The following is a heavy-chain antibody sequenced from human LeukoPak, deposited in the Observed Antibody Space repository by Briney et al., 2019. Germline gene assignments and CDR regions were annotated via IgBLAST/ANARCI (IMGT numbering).Heavy chain of an antibody. J-gene: IGHJ3*02. CDR2: IYYSGST. D-gene: IGHD4-23*01. CDR1: GGSISSYF. V-gene: IGHV4-59*12. Sequence: SETLSLTCTVFGGSISSYFWSWIRQPPGKGLEWIGYIYYSGSTNYNPSLKSRVTISVDTSKNQFSLKLSPVTAADTAVYYCAREVLSATVVTVDAFDIWGQGTMVTVSS. CDR3: AREVLSATVVTVDAFDI.